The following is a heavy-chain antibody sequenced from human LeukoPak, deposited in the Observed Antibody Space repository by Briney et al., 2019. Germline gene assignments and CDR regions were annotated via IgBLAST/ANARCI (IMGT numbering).Heavy chain of an antibody. V-gene: IGHV3-48*01. D-gene: IGHD3-9*01. Sequence: GGSLRLSCAASGFTFSSYSMNWVRQAPGKGLEWVSYISSSSSTIYYADSVKGRFTISRDNSKNTLYLQMNSLRAEDTAVYYCAKDILRYFDWSDWGQGTLVTVSS. J-gene: IGHJ4*02. CDR2: ISSSSSTI. CDR3: AKDILRYFDWSD. CDR1: GFTFSSYS.